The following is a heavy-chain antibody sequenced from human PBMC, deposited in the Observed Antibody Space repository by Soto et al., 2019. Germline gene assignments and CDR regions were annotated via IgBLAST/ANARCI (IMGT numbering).Heavy chain of an antibody. CDR1: GGSFSGYY. CDR3: ARGKKWLRSYYGMDV. D-gene: IGHD5-12*01. CDR2: INHSGST. V-gene: IGHV4-34*01. J-gene: IGHJ6*02. Sequence: LSLTCAVYGGSFSGYYWSWIRQPPGKGLEWIGEINHSGSTNYNPSLKSRVTISVDTSKNQFSLKLSSVTAADTAVYYCARGKKWLRSYYGMDVGGQGTTVTVSS.